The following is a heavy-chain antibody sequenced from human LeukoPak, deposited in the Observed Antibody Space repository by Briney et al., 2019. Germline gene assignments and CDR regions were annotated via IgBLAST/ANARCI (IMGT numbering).Heavy chain of an antibody. CDR2: IKSKTDGGTT. J-gene: IGHJ3*02. CDR3: TTEPIAVAGTGAFDI. D-gene: IGHD6-19*01. V-gene: IGHV3-15*01. CDR1: GFTFSSYA. Sequence: GGSLRLSCAASGFTFSSYAMSWVRQAPGKGLEWVGRIKSKTDGGTTDYAAPVKGRFTISRDDSKNTLYLQMNSLKTEDTAVYYCTTEPIAVAGTGAFDIWGQGTMVTVSS.